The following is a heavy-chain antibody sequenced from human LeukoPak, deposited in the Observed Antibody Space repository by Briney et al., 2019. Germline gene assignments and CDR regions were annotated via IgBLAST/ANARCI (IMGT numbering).Heavy chain of an antibody. CDR2: INHSGST. Sequence: PSETLSLTCADYGGSFSGYYWTWIRQPPGKGLEWIGEINHSGSTNYNPSLKSRVTISVDTSKNQFSLKLSSVTAADTAVYYCARETSGSNDAFDIWGQGTMVTVSS. D-gene: IGHD1-26*01. CDR3: ARETSGSNDAFDI. CDR1: GGSFSGYY. V-gene: IGHV4-34*01. J-gene: IGHJ3*02.